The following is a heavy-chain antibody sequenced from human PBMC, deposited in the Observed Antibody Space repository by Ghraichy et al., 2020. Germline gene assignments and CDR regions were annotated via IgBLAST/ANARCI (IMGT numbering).Heavy chain of an antibody. CDR1: GFTFSSYA. CDR3: VKSSRMGEVLSYFDD. CDR2: ISSNGGST. V-gene: IGHV3-64D*06. D-gene: IGHD3-16*01. J-gene: IGHJ4*02. Sequence: GGSLRLSCSASGFTFSSYAMHWVRQAPGKGLEYVSGISSNGGSTYYADSVKGRFTISRDNSKNTLYFQMSSLRAEDTAVHYCVKSSRMGEVLSYFDDWGQGTLVTVSS.